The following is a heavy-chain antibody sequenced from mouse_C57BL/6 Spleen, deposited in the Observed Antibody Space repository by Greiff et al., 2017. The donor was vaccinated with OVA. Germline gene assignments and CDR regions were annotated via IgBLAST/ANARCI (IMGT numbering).Heavy chain of an antibody. CDR3: ARAYYHYAFDY. D-gene: IGHD2-4*01. J-gene: IGHJ4*01. CDR2: IDPNSGGT. CDR1: GYTFTSYW. Sequence: QVQLQQPGAELVKPGASVKLSCKASGYTFTSYWMHWVKQRPGRGLEWIGRIDPNSGGTKYNEKFKSKATLTVDKPSSPAYMQLSSLTSDASAVFDCARAYYHYAFDYWGQGPSVTVSS. V-gene: IGHV1-72*01.